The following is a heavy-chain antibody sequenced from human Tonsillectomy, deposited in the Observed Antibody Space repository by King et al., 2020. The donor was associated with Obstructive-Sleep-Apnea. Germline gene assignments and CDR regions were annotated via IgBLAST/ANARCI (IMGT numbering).Heavy chain of an antibody. CDR1: GFPFSTYA. J-gene: IGHJ4*02. CDR2: MSESGCTP. CDR3: AKDSYRDSAQFDF. Sequence: VQLVESGGTLVRPGGSLRLSCAASGFPFSTYAMSWVRPAPGKGLEWVSGMSESGCTPWCAVSVKGRFTISRHHSKNTLSLQMNSLRAEDTAMYFCAKDSYRDSAQFDFWGQGTLVTVSS. D-gene: IGHD5-24*01. V-gene: IGHV3-23*04.